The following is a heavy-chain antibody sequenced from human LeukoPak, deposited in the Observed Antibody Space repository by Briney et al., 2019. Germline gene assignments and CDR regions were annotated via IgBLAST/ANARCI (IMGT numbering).Heavy chain of an antibody. CDR2: IDWDDDK. CDR3: ARDTVSGSGYPIGFDP. CDR1: GYSISSGYYW. V-gene: IGHV2-70*11. J-gene: IGHJ5*02. D-gene: IGHD3-22*01. Sequence: TLSLTCTVSGYSISSGYYWGWIRQPPGKALEWLARIDWDDDKYYSTSLKTRLTISKDTSKNQVVLTMTNMDPVDTATYYCARDTVSGSGYPIGFDPWGQGTLVTVSS.